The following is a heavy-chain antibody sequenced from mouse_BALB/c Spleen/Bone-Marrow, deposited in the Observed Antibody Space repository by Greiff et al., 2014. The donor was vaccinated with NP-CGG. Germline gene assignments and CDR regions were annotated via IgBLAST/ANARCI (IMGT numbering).Heavy chain of an antibody. Sequence: DVKLVESGGGLVQPGGSLRLSCATSGFTFTDYYMSWVRQPPGKALEWLSFIRNKVNGYTTEYSASVKGRFTISRDNSQSILYLQRNTLRAEDSATYYCARDRGGLLFDYWGQGTSLTVSS. CDR3: ARDRGGLLFDY. V-gene: IGHV7-3*02. CDR1: GFTFTDYY. CDR2: IRNKVNGYTT. D-gene: IGHD1-1*02. J-gene: IGHJ2*02.